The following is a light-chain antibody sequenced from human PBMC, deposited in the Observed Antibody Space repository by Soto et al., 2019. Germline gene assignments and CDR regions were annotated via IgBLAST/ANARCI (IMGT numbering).Light chain of an antibody. CDR2: DAS. CDR1: QDISDY. V-gene: IGKV1-33*01. J-gene: IGKJ3*01. CDR3: QQYQSLPFT. Sequence: DIQMTQSPSSLSASVGDRVTITCQASQDISDYLNRYHQKPGKAPKFLIYDASYLETGVPSRFSGSGSGTDFTFTISSLQPEDIGTYYCQQYQSLPFTFGPGTKVDIK.